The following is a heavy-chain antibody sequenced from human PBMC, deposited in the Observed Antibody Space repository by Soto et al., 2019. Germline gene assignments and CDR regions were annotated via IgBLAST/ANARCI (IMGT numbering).Heavy chain of an antibody. V-gene: IGHV1-69*12. CDR1: GGTFSSYA. CDR2: IIPIFGTA. Sequence: QVQLVQSGAEVKKPGSSVKVSCKASGGTFSSYAISWVRQAPGQGLEWMGGIIPIFGTANYAQKFQGRVTITADESTSTAYMELSSLRSEDTAVYYCARGRYDFWGGYPLSYYYYGMDVWGQGTTVTVSS. J-gene: IGHJ6*02. D-gene: IGHD3-3*01. CDR3: ARGRYDFWGGYPLSYYYYGMDV.